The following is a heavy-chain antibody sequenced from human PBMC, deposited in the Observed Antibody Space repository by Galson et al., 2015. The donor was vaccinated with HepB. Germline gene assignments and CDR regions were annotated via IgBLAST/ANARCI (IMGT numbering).Heavy chain of an antibody. CDR2: ISSSSSTI. V-gene: IGHV3-48*01. Sequence: SLRLSCAASGFTFSSYSMNWVRQAPGKGLEWVSYISSSSSTIYYADSVKGRFTISRDNAKNSLYLQMNSLRAEDTAVYYCARDPFGYCSGGSCYYFDYWGQGTLVTVSS. D-gene: IGHD2-15*01. CDR1: GFTFSSYS. J-gene: IGHJ4*02. CDR3: ARDPFGYCSGGSCYYFDY.